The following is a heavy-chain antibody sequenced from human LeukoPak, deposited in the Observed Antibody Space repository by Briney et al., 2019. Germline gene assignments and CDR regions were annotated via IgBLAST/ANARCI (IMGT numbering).Heavy chain of an antibody. CDR1: GFTFDDYA. Sequence: GGSLRLSCAASGFTFDDYAMHWVRQAPGKGLEWVSGISWNSGSIGYADSVKGRFTISRDSAKNSLYLQMNSLRAEDTALYYCAKDNRLAPYYFDYWGQGTLVTVSS. CDR2: ISWNSGSI. V-gene: IGHV3-9*01. J-gene: IGHJ4*02. CDR3: AKDNRLAPYYFDY. D-gene: IGHD3-9*01.